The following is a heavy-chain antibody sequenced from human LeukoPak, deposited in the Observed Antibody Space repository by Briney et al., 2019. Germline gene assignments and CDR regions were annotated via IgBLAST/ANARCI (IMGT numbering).Heavy chain of an antibody. V-gene: IGHV4-61*08. D-gene: IGHD3-10*01. CDR1: GGSISSGGYY. CDR2: IYYSGST. Sequence: SETLSLTCTVSGGSISSGGYYWSWIRQPPGKGLEWIGYIYYSGSTNYNPSLKSRVTISVDTSKNQFSLKLSSVTAADTAVYYCARATGGITMVRGGSFDYWGQGTLVTVSS. CDR3: ARATGGITMVRGGSFDY. J-gene: IGHJ4*02.